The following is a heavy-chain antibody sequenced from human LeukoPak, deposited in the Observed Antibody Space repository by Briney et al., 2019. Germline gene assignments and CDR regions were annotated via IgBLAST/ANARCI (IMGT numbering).Heavy chain of an antibody. CDR2: ISGSGSTI. Sequence: SGGSLRLSCAASGFTFSDYYMSWIRQAPGKGLQWVSYISGSGSTIYYADSVKGRFTISRDNAKNSLYLQMNSLRAEDTAVYYCARVGIRDAFDIWDQGTMVTVSS. J-gene: IGHJ3*02. CDR3: ARVGIRDAFDI. CDR1: GFTFSDYY. V-gene: IGHV3-11*04. D-gene: IGHD3-10*01.